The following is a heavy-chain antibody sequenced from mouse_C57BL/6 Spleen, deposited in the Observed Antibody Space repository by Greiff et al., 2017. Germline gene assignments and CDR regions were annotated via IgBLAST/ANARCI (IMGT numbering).Heavy chain of an antibody. D-gene: IGHD1-1*01. CDR3: TGYYYGSSSYYFDY. Sequence: VQLKESGAELVRPGASVKLSCTASGFNIKDDYMHWVKQRPEQGLEWIGWIDPENGDTEYASKFQGKATITADTSSNTAYLQLSSLTSEDTAVYYCTGYYYGSSSYYFDYWGQGTTLTVSS. CDR2: IDPENGDT. J-gene: IGHJ2*01. V-gene: IGHV14-4*01. CDR1: GFNIKDDY.